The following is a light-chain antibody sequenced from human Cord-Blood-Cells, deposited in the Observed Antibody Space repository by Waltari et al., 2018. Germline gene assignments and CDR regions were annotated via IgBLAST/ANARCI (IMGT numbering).Light chain of an antibody. CDR2: EDN. Sequence: NFMLTQPHSVSESPGQTVTISCTRSSGSIASNYAQWYPQRPGSAPTTVIYEDNQRPSGVPDRFSGSIDSSSNSASLTISGLKTEDEADYYCQSYDSSNWVFGGGTKLTVL. CDR3: QSYDSSNWV. V-gene: IGLV6-57*03. CDR1: SGSIASNY. J-gene: IGLJ3*02.